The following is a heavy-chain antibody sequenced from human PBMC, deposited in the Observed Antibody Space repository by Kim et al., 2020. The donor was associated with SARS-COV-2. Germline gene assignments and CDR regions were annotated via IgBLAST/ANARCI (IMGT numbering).Heavy chain of an antibody. V-gene: IGHV3-48*02. CDR2: ISSSSSTI. CDR1: GFTFSSYS. Sequence: GGSLRLSCAASGFTFSSYSMNWVRQAPGKGLEWVSYISSSSSTIYYADSVKGRFTISRDNAKNSLYLQMNSLRDEDTAVYYCAREGGCSGGSCYSSDYYYYGMDVWGQGTTVTVSS. D-gene: IGHD2-15*01. J-gene: IGHJ6*02. CDR3: AREGGCSGGSCYSSDYYYYGMDV.